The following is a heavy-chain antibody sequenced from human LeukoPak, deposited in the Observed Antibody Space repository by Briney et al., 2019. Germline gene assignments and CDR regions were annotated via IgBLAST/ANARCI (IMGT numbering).Heavy chain of an antibody. CDR2: ISGSGGST. CDR3: AKGSKNYYDFWSGYYSFGYYYYMDV. D-gene: IGHD3-3*01. J-gene: IGHJ6*03. CDR1: GFTFSSYA. V-gene: IGHV3-23*01. Sequence: GGSLRLSCAASGFTFSSYAMSWVRQAPGKGLEWVSAISGSGGSTYYADSVKARFTISRDNSKNTLYLQMNSLRAEDTTVYYCAKGSKNYYDFWSGYYSFGYYYYMDVWGKGTTVTVSS.